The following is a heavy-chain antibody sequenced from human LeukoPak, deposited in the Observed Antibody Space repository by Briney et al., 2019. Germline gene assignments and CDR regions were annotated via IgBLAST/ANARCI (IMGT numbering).Heavy chain of an antibody. Sequence: PGGSLRLSCAASGFTFSSYGMHWVRQAPGKGLEWVAFIRYDGSNKYYADSVMGRFTISRDNSKNTLYLQMNSLRAEDTAVYYCAKDHSSSWYVELNWFDPWGQGTLVTVSS. D-gene: IGHD6-13*01. CDR2: IRYDGSNK. V-gene: IGHV3-30*02. J-gene: IGHJ5*02. CDR1: GFTFSSYG. CDR3: AKDHSSSWYVELNWFDP.